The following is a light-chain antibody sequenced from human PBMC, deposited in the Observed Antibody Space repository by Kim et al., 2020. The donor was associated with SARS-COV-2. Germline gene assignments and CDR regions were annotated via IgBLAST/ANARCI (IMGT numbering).Light chain of an antibody. CDR3: QQHYSSPRT. CDR2: GAS. Sequence: SPGEKATPSCRASQTVSGSYLAWYQQRPGQAPSLLIYGASSRATGIPDRFSGSGSGTDFTLTISRLEPEDFAVYYCQQHYSSPRTFGQGTKVDIK. J-gene: IGKJ1*01. CDR1: QTVSGSY. V-gene: IGKV3-20*01.